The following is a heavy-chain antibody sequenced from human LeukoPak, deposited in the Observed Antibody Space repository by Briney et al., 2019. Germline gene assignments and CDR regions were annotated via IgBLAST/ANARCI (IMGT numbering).Heavy chain of an antibody. CDR1: GGTFSSYA. V-gene: IGHV1-69*04. Sequence: SVKVSCKASGGTFSSYAISWVRQAPGQGLEWMGRIIPILGIANYAQKFQGRVTITADKSTSTAYMELSSLRSEDTAVYYCAREVTGNAFDIWGQGTMVTVSS. J-gene: IGHJ3*02. CDR3: AREVTGNAFDI. CDR2: IIPILGIA. D-gene: IGHD7-27*01.